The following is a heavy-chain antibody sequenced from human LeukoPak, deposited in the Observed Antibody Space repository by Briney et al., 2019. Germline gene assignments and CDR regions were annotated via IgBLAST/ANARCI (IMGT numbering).Heavy chain of an antibody. CDR1: GGSISSYY. CDR3: ASKYEDSSGYYYNY. CDR2: IYTSGST. V-gene: IGHV4-4*07. J-gene: IGHJ4*02. D-gene: IGHD3-22*01. Sequence: SETLSLTCTVSGGSISSYYWSWIRQPAGKGLEWIRRIYTSGSTNYNPSLKSRVTISVDKSKNQFSLKLSSVTAADTAVYYCASKYEDSSGYYYNYWGQGTLVTVSS.